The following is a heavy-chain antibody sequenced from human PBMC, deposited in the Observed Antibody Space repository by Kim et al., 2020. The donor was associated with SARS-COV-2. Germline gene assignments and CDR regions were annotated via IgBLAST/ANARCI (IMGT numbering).Heavy chain of an antibody. CDR2: ISAYNGNT. V-gene: IGHV1-18*01. CDR1: GYTFTSYG. D-gene: IGHD3-22*01. Sequence: ASVKVSCKASGYTFTSYGISWVRQAPGQGLEWMGWISAYNGNTNYAQKLQGRVTMTTDTSTSTAYMELRSLRSDDTAVYYCARAMQYYYDSSGYYWFDPWGQGTLVTVSS. J-gene: IGHJ5*02. CDR3: ARAMQYYYDSSGYYWFDP.